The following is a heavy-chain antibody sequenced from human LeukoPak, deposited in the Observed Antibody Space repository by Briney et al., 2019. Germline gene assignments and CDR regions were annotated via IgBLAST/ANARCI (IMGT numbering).Heavy chain of an antibody. D-gene: IGHD6-13*01. CDR2: IRSKGYGGTA. CDR3: TRGGQELGKGYFFDY. J-gene: IGHJ4*02. V-gene: IGHV3-49*04. Sequence: PGLSLRLSCTVSGFIFGDYAMSWVRQAPGKGLEWLGLIRSKGYGGTAEYAASVKGRLSVSRDDSRSIAYLQVDSLKTEDTGVYYCTRGGQELGKGYFFDYWGQGILVTVSS. CDR1: GFIFGDYA.